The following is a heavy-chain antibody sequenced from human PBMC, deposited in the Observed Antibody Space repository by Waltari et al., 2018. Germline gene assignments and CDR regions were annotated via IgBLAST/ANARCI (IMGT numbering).Heavy chain of an antibody. CDR3: ARGVVVVAARGGWFDP. Sequence: QVQLVQSGAEVKKPGSSVKVSCKASGATFSSYAISWVRQAPGQGLEWMGGIIPILGIANYAQKFQGRVTITADESTSTAYMELSSLRSEDTAVYYCARGVVVVAARGGWFDPWGQGTLVTVSS. J-gene: IGHJ5*02. CDR1: GATFSSYA. V-gene: IGHV1-69*04. D-gene: IGHD2-15*01. CDR2: IIPILGIA.